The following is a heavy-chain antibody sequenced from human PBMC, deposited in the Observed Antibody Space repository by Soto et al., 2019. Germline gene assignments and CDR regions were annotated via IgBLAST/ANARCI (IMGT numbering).Heavy chain of an antibody. V-gene: IGHV3-15*05. CDR3: TTDERE. D-gene: IGHD1-26*01. CDR2: IKTTREGGTT. CDR1: GFPFFNGW. Sequence: QLVESGGGLVKPGGSLRLSCVASGFPFFNGWMSWVRQAPGKGLEWIGRIKTTREGGTTDYAAPVKGRFTISRDDSKNMLYLQMNGLKTEDTAVYNCTTDEREWGQGTLVTVSS. J-gene: IGHJ4*02.